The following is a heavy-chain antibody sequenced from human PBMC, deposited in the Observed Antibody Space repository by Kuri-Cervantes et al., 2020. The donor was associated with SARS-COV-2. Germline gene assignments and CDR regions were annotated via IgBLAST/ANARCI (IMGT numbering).Heavy chain of an antibody. CDR3: VRSFDH. CDR2: ISWNSGSI. CDR1: GFTFDDYA. Sequence: PGGSLRLSCAASGFTFDDYAMHWVRQAPGKGLEWVSGISWNSGSIGYADSVKGRFIISRDNAKNSLDLQMNSLGPEDTAVYYCVRSFDHWGQGHLVTVSS. V-gene: IGHV3-9*01. J-gene: IGHJ4*02.